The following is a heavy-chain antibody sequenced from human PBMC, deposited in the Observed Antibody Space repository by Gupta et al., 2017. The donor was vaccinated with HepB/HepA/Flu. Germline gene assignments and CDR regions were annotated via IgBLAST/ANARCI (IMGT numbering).Heavy chain of an antibody. J-gene: IGHJ4*02. V-gene: IGHV3-23*01. D-gene: IGHD7-27*01. CDR2: ITDTGGGT. CDR3: ARAPGYYFDF. Sequence: EVEVLESGGGLGRPGGSLRLSCVASGFTFSNYAVRWLRQAPGKGLEWVSSITDTGGGTTDADSVKGRFTISRDNSKNTLFLKMNGLRAEDTAVYFCARAPGYYFDFWGQGILVTVSS. CDR1: GFTFSNYA.